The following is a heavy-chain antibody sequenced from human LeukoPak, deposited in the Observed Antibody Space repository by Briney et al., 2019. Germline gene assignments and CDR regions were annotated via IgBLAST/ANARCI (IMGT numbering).Heavy chain of an antibody. Sequence: GGSLTLSCAASGFTFSSYEMNWVRQAPGKGLEWVSYISSSGSTIYYADSVKGRFTISRDNAKNSLYLQMNSLRAEDTAVYYCAREGLVLTGYCFFDYRGQGTLVTVSS. D-gene: IGHD3-9*01. CDR3: AREGLVLTGYCFFDY. V-gene: IGHV3-48*03. CDR2: ISSSGSTI. CDR1: GFTFSSYE. J-gene: IGHJ4*02.